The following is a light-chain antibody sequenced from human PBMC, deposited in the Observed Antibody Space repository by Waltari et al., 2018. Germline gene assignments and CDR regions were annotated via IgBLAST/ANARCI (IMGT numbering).Light chain of an antibody. Sequence: DIVMTQSPLSLPVTPGEPAPISCRSRQSLQYSNGFTYLDWYLQRPGQSPQVLISLGSNRASGVPDRFSVSGSGTHFTLRISRVEAEDVGIYYCMQALEMPLTFGQGTRLEIK. V-gene: IGKV2-28*01. CDR2: LGS. J-gene: IGKJ5*01. CDR3: MQALEMPLT. CDR1: QSLQYSNGFTY.